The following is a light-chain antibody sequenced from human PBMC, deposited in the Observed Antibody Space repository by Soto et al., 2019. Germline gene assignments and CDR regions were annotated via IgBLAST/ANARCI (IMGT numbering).Light chain of an antibody. J-gene: IGKJ1*01. V-gene: IGKV1-5*01. CDR2: DAS. Sequence: DIQMTQSPSTLSASVGDRVTLTCRASQSISSWLAWYQQKPGKAPKLLIYDASSLESGAPSRFSGSGSGTEFTLTISSLQPADFATYYCQQYDSYPVTFGQGTRVEIQ. CDR1: QSISSW. CDR3: QQYDSYPVT.